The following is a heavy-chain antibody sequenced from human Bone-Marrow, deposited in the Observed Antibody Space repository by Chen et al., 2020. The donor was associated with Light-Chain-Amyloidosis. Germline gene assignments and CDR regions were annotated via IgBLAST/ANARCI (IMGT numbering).Heavy chain of an antibody. CDR2: ISSSGAVI. CDR3: AVSSIPKAGNVHRDFQFYYGMEV. V-gene: IGHV3-23*01. J-gene: IGHJ6*02. D-gene: IGHD2-2*01. Sequence: EVPLLESGGGLVQPGGSLRLSCAASGFTFSSYALSWVRQAPGKGLEWVSVISSSGAVIYYAYSVKSRFTTSRDSSKNLLRLQMDNLRAEDAALYYGAVSSIPKAGNVHRDFQFYYGMEVWGQGTTVTVSS. CDR1: GFTFSSYA.